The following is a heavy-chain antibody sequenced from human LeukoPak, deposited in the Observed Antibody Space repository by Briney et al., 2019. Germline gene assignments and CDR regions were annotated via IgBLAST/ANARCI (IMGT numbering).Heavy chain of an antibody. Sequence: GGSLRLSCAASGFTFSRYWMSWVRQAPGKGLEWVANIKQDGSEKYYVDSVKGRFTISRDNAKNSLYLQMNSLRAEDTAVYYGGKDLLEERNYWGQGTLVTVS. CDR2: IKQDGSEK. CDR1: GFTFSRYW. CDR3: GKDLLEERNY. J-gene: IGHJ4*02. D-gene: IGHD1-1*01. V-gene: IGHV3-7*01.